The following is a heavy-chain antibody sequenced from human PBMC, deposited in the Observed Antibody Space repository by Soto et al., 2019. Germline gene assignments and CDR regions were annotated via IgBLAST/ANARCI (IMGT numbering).Heavy chain of an antibody. D-gene: IGHD2-21*01. V-gene: IGHV5-51*01. CDR3: ARGEATHNWFDP. CDR2: IYPGDSDT. J-gene: IGHJ5*02. Sequence: KVCCKASGCTFTSYWIGWVRQMPGKGLEWMGIIYPGDSDTRYSPSFQGQVTISADKSISTAYLQWSSLKASDTAMYYCARGEATHNWFDPWGQGTLVTVSS. CDR1: GCTFTSYW.